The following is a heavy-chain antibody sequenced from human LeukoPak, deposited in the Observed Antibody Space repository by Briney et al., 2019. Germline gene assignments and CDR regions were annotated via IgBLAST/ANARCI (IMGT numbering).Heavy chain of an antibody. CDR2: ISGSGGGT. D-gene: IGHD3-22*01. CDR3: ATAYYYDSRGYDPVDY. J-gene: IGHJ4*02. Sequence: GGSLRLSCAVSGITLSNYGMSWVRQAPGKGREWVPGISGSGGGTNYADSVKGRFTISRDNSKNTLYLQMNSLRAEDTAVYYCATAYYYDSRGYDPVDYWGQGTLVTVSS. CDR1: GITLSNYG. V-gene: IGHV3-23*01.